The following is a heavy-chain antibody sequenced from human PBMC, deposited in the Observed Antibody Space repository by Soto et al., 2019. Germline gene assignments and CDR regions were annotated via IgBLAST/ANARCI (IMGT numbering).Heavy chain of an antibody. J-gene: IGHJ4*02. CDR2: ISYDGSNK. V-gene: IGHV3-30*18. CDR1: GFTFSSYG. Sequence: QVQLVESGGGVVQPGRSLRLSCAASGFTFSSYGMHWVRQAPDKGLEWVAVISYDGSNKYYADSVKGRFTISRDNSKNTLYLQMNSLRAEDTAVYYCAKIAVAGPVDDYWGQGTLVTVSS. CDR3: AKIAVAGPVDDY. D-gene: IGHD6-19*01.